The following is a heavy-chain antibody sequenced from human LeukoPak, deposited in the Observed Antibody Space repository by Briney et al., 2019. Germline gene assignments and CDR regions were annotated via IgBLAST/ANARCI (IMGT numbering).Heavy chain of an antibody. J-gene: IGHJ3*02. V-gene: IGHV4-59*01. CDR2: IYYSGST. D-gene: IGHD6-6*01. CDR3: AREAPVVAARLWAFDI. Sequence: SQTLSLTCTVSGGSISSYYWSWIRQPPGKGLEWIGYIYYSGSTNYNPSLKSRVTISVDTSKNQFSLKLSSVTAADTAVYYCAREAPVVAARLWAFDIWGQGTMVTVSS. CDR1: GGSISSYY.